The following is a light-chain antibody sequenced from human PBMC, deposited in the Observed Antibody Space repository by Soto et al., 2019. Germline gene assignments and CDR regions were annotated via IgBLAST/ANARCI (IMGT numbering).Light chain of an antibody. CDR3: QQYNTWRSIT. Sequence: EIVMTQSPATLSVSPGERATLSCRASQSISSNLGWYQQKPGQAPRLLIYGASTRAADIPARFSGSGSGTEFTLTISNLQSEDSAVYYCQQYNTWRSITFGQGTRLEIK. V-gene: IGKV3-15*01. J-gene: IGKJ5*01. CDR2: GAS. CDR1: QSISSN.